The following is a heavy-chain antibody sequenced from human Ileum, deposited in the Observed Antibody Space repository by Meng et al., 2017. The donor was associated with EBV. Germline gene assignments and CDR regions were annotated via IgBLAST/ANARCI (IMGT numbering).Heavy chain of an antibody. CDR3: ARNVPGTSAYYD. V-gene: IGHV4-28*01. Sequence: QGQGQELGPVLVKPSDTLSLTCAGSGYSRSSTNWWGWIRQPPGKGLEWIGYIYYSGSTSYNPSLKSRVTMSVDTSKNQFSLNLNSVTAVDTAVYYCARNVPGTSAYYDWGQGTLVTVSS. CDR2: IYYSGST. D-gene: IGHD3-22*01. J-gene: IGHJ4*02. CDR1: GYSRSSTNW.